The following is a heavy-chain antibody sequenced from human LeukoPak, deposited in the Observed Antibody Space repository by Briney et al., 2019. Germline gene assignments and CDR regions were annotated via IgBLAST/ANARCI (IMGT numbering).Heavy chain of an antibody. D-gene: IGHD6-6*01. CDR2: VKQDGSEK. V-gene: IGHV3-7*04. Sequence: RPGGSLRLSCAASGFTFSSFWMSWVRQAPGKGLEWVANVKQDGSEKYYVDSVKGRFTISRDNAENSLYLQMNSLRVEDTAVYYCARGGSSRLEYWGQGTLVTVSS. CDR3: ARGGSSRLEY. J-gene: IGHJ4*02. CDR1: GFTFSSFW.